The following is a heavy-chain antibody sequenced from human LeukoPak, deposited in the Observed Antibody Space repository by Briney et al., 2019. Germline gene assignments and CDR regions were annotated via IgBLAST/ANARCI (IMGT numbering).Heavy chain of an antibody. Sequence: GGSLRLSCAASGFTFSSYAMHWVRQAPGKGLEWVAVISYDGSNKYYADSVKGRFTISRDNSKNTLYLQMNSLRAEDTAVYYCAKDLGVGATNNYFDYWGQGTLVTVSS. CDR3: AKDLGVGATNNYFDY. D-gene: IGHD1-26*01. CDR1: GFTFSSYA. V-gene: IGHV3-30*04. CDR2: ISYDGSNK. J-gene: IGHJ4*02.